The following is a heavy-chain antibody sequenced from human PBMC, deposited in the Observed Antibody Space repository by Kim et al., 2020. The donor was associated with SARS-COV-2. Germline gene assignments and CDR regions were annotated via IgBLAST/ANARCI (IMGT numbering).Heavy chain of an antibody. V-gene: IGHV3-30*01. CDR3: ARNSGSYGGNDY. D-gene: IGHD1-26*01. J-gene: IGHJ4*02. Sequence: YADPVKGRCTISRDNSKNTLYLQMTSLRAEDTAVYYCARNSGSYGGNDYWGQGTLVTVSS.